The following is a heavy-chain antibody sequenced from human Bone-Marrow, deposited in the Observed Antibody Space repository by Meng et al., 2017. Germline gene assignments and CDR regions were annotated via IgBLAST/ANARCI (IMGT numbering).Heavy chain of an antibody. Sequence: QVRLQESGPGLVKPSQTLSLTCTVSGASITSGDYYWSWIRQSPGKGLEWIGYIYFSGSTYYNPSLKSRVTISVDTSKNQFSLKLSSVTAADTAVYYCARTGRFLEPDYWGQGTLVTVSS. V-gene: IGHV4-30-4*01. D-gene: IGHD3-3*01. J-gene: IGHJ4*02. CDR2: IYFSGST. CDR1: GASITSGDYY. CDR3: ARTGRFLEPDY.